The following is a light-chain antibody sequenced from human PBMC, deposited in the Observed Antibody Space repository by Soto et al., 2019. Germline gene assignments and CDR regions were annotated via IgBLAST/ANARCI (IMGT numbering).Light chain of an antibody. J-gene: IGKJ2*01. CDR3: HHYNNWPPRNT. Sequence: EIVLTQSPGTLSLSPGERATLSCRASQSVSSNLVWYLQKPGQAPRLLIYDTSTRATNVPARFTGSGSETEFTLTISGLQSEDFGIYYCHHYNNWPPRNTFGQGTNVDIK. CDR2: DTS. V-gene: IGKV3-15*01. CDR1: QSVSSN.